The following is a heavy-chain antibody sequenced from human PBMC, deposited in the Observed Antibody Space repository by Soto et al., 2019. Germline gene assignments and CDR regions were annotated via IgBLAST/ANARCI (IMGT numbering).Heavy chain of an antibody. D-gene: IGHD2-15*01. CDR1: GFTFSSYG. CDR3: AKDGRSYCSGGSCSYYFDN. J-gene: IGHJ4*02. Sequence: QVQLVESGGGVVQPGRSLRLSCAASGFTFSSYGMHWVRQAPGKGLEWVAVISYDGSNKYYADSVKGRFTISRDNSKNTLYLQMNSLRAEDTAVYYCAKDGRSYCSGGSCSYYFDNWGQGTLVTVSS. CDR2: ISYDGSNK. V-gene: IGHV3-30*18.